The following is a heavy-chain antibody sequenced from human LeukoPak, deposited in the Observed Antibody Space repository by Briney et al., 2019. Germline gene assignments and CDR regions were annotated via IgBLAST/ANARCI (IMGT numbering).Heavy chain of an antibody. D-gene: IGHD2-21*02. CDR1: GFTFSGYA. CDR3: AKDAYCGGDCYPAEYFQH. V-gene: IGHV3-23*01. CDR2: ISGSGGST. Sequence: PGGSLRLSCAASGFTFSGYAISWVRQAPGKGLKWVSTISGSGGSTYYADSVKGRFTISRDNSKNTLYMQMNSLRAEDTAVYYCAKDAYCGGDCYPAEYFQHWGQGTLVTVSS. J-gene: IGHJ1*01.